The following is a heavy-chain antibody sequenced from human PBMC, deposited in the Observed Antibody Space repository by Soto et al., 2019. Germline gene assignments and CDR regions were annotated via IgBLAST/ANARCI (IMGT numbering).Heavy chain of an antibody. CDR1: VGTFSSYA. CDR2: IIPIFGTA. Sequence: SGKVSCNASVGTFSSYAISWVRQAPGQGLEWMGGIIPIFGTANYAQKFQGRVTITADESTSTAYMELSSLRSEDTAVYYCARVLSQHDSSGSHPDYWGQGTLVTVSS. V-gene: IGHV1-69*13. CDR3: ARVLSQHDSSGSHPDY. D-gene: IGHD3-22*01. J-gene: IGHJ4*02.